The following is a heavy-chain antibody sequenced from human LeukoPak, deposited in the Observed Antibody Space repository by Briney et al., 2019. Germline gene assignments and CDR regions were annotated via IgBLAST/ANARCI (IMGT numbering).Heavy chain of an antibody. Sequence: GGSLRLSCAASGIAFIGNYMSWVRQPPGKGLEWVSFISINTDTFYSESVRGRFTISSNSSKNTLFRQMNSLRDEDSAGYYCAIAQSWDEVFDSWGQGTLVTVSS. CDR1: GIAFIGNY. CDR3: AIAQSWDEVFDS. V-gene: IGHV3-53*01. CDR2: ISINTDT. J-gene: IGHJ4*02. D-gene: IGHD1-26*01.